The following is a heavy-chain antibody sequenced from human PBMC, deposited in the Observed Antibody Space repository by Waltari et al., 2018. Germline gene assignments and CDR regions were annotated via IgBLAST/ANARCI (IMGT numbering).Heavy chain of an antibody. CDR3: ASGNYDILTGYPDY. Sequence: EVQLVESGGGLVKPGGSLRLSCAASGFTFSSYTMNWVRQAPGKGLEWVSSISSTSIYIYYADSVKGRFTISRDNAKYSLYLQMNSLTAEDTAVYYCASGNYDILTGYPDYWGQGTLVTVSS. D-gene: IGHD3-9*01. V-gene: IGHV3-21*01. CDR1: GFTFSSYT. CDR2: ISSTSIYI. J-gene: IGHJ4*02.